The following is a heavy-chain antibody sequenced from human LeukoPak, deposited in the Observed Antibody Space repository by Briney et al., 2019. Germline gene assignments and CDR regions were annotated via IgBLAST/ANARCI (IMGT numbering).Heavy chain of an antibody. D-gene: IGHD3-3*01. CDR3: ARSLLRFKPMDV. J-gene: IGHJ6*02. CDR2: IYYSGST. Sequence: SETLSLTCTVSGYSISSGYYWGWIRQPPGKGLEWIGYIYYSGSTNYNPSLKSRVTISVDTSKNQFSLKLSSVTAADTAVYYCARSLLRFKPMDVWGQGTTVTVSS. V-gene: IGHV4-61*01. CDR1: GYSISSGYY.